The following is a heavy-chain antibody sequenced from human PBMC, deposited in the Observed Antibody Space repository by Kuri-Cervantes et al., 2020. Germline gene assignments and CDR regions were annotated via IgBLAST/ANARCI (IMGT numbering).Heavy chain of an antibody. CDR2: IKQDGSEK. Sequence: GESLKISCAASGFTFSDHYMDWVRQAPGKGLEWVANIKQDGSEKYYVDSVKGRFTISRDNAKNSLYLQMNSLRAEDTAVYYCARVADYDILTGYFGPRSFDYWGQGTLVTVSS. J-gene: IGHJ4*02. CDR1: GFTFSDHY. V-gene: IGHV3-7*01. CDR3: ARVADYDILTGYFGPRSFDY. D-gene: IGHD3-9*01.